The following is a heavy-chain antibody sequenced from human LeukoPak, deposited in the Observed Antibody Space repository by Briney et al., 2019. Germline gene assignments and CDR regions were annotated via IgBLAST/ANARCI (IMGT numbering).Heavy chain of an antibody. D-gene: IGHD6-13*01. J-gene: IGHJ5*02. V-gene: IGHV4-4*07. CDR2: IYTSGST. Sequence: SETLSLTCTVSGGSFSTYYWSWIRQPAGMGLEWIGPIYTSGSTNYNPSLKSRVTMSVDTSKNQFSLKLSSVTAADTAVYYCAKGDPFRAGWFDPWGQGILVTVSS. CDR1: GGSFSTYY. CDR3: AKGDPFRAGWFDP.